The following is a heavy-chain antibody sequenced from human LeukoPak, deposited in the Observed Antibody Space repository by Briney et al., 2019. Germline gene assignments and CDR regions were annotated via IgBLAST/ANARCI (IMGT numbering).Heavy chain of an antibody. CDR1: GSSISSSTYY. CDR3: ARSYCSSSCYAVGAFDI. Sequence: PSETLSLTCTVSGSSISSSTYYWGWIRQPPGKGLEWMGSIHYSGSTYYNPSLKSRVTISVDMSKNQFSLKLSSVTAADTAVYYCARSYCSSSCYAVGAFDIWGQGTVVTVSS. CDR2: IHYSGST. D-gene: IGHD2-2*01. V-gene: IGHV4-39*01. J-gene: IGHJ3*02.